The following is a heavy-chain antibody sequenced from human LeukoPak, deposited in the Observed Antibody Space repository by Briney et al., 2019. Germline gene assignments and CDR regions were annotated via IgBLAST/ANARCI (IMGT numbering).Heavy chain of an antibody. D-gene: IGHD3-16*01. CDR1: GFPLCSQH. CDR3: ARDWGYGMDV. J-gene: IGHJ6*02. Sequence: GGSLRLSCGAYGFPLCSQHMQWVPHARGKGLGEVSDIGSAGYPYYPSAVKGRCTISRENAKNPLYLQMNSLRAGDTAVYYCARDWGYGMDVWGQGTTVTVSS. CDR2: IGSAGYP. V-gene: IGHV3-13*05.